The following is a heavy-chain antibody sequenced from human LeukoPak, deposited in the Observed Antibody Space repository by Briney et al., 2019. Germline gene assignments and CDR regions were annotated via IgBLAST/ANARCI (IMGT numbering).Heavy chain of an antibody. CDR2: ISSSGSTI. J-gene: IGHJ6*03. Sequence: PGGSLRLSCAASGFTFSDYYMSWIRPAPGKGLEWVSYISSSGSTIYYADSVKGRFTISRDNAKNSLYLQMNSLRAEDTAVYYCARIPYCSSTSCHYYHYYMDVWGKGTTVTVSS. D-gene: IGHD2-2*01. V-gene: IGHV3-11*01. CDR1: GFTFSDYY. CDR3: ARIPYCSSTSCHYYHYYMDV.